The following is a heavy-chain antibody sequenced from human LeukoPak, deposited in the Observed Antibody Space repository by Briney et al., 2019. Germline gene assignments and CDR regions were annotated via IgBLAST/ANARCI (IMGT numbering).Heavy chain of an antibody. CDR1: GDSINSGGYY. CDR3: ARYCSSASCRWFDP. V-gene: IGHV4-31*03. J-gene: IGHJ5*02. D-gene: IGHD2-2*01. Sequence: SQTLSLTCTLSGDSINSGGYYWSWIRQHPGKGLEWIGYIYYSGSTYYNPSLKSRVTISVDTSKNQCSLNLSSVTAADTAVYYCARYCSSASCRWFDPWGQGTLVTVSS. CDR2: IYYSGST.